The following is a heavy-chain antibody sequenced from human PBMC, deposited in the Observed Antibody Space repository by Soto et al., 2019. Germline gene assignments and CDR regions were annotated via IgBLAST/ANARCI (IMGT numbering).Heavy chain of an antibody. Sequence: GGSLRLSCAASGFTFNNYAMSWVRQAPGKGLEWVSAISGNCGRTYYADSVKGRFIISRDNSNNTLYLQMNSLKVEDTAVYYCAKDRENWNYGDDYWGQGTLVTVSS. CDR1: GFTFNNYA. CDR3: AKDRENWNYGDDY. CDR2: ISGNCGRT. D-gene: IGHD1-7*01. V-gene: IGHV3-23*01. J-gene: IGHJ4*02.